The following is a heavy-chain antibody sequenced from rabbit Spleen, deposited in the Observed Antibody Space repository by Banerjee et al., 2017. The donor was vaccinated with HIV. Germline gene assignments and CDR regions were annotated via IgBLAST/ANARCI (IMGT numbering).Heavy chain of an antibody. CDR2: IYTGSGST. CDR1: GIDFSSYYY. CDR3: ARDRDGGGAGDGWDL. D-gene: IGHD2-1*01. J-gene: IGHJ4*01. Sequence: QEQLEESGGDLVKPGGTLTLTCKASGIDFSSYYYMCWVRQAPGKGLEWIGCIYTGSGSTYYASWAKGRFTISKTSSTTVTLQMTSLTAADTATYFCARDRDGGGAGDGWDLWGPGTLVTVS. V-gene: IGHV1S45*01.